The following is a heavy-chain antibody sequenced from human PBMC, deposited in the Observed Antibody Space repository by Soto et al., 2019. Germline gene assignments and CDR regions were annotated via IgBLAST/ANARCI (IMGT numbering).Heavy chain of an antibody. CDR3: AKERSSGWSFDY. CDR2: INHSGST. J-gene: IGHJ4*02. Sequence: SETLSLTCAVYGVSFSGYYWSWIRQPPGKGLEWIGEINHSGSTNYNPSLKSRVTISVDTSKNQFSLKLSSVTAADTAVFYCAKERSSGWSFDYWGQGTLVTVSS. V-gene: IGHV4-34*01. CDR1: GVSFSGYY. D-gene: IGHD6-19*01.